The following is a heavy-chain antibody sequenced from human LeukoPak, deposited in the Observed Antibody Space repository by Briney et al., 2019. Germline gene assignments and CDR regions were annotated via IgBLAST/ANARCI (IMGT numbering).Heavy chain of an antibody. CDR3: ARGRGYCSSTSCYYYYYGMDV. CDR2: INHRGST. J-gene: IGHJ6*04. D-gene: IGHD2-2*01. CDR1: GGSFSGYY. V-gene: IGHV4-34*01. Sequence: SETLSLTCAVYGGSFSGYYWSWIRQPPGKGLEWIGEINHRGSTNYNPSLKSRVTISVDTSKNQFSLKLSSVTAADTAVYYCARGRGYCSSTSCYYYYYGMDVWGKGTTVTVSS.